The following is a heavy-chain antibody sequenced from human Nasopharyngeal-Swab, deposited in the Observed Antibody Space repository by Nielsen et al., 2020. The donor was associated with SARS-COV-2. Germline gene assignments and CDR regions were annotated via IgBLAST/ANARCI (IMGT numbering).Heavy chain of an antibody. D-gene: IGHD6-13*01. Sequence: LRLSCTVSGGSISSGGYYWSWIRQHPGKGLEWIGYIYYSGSTYYNPSLKSRVTISVDTSKNQFSLKLSSVTAADTAVYYCARDRTAAPGIWFDPWGQGTLVTVSS. CDR3: ARDRTAAPGIWFDP. J-gene: IGHJ5*02. V-gene: IGHV4-31*03. CDR2: IYYSGST. CDR1: GGSISSGGYY.